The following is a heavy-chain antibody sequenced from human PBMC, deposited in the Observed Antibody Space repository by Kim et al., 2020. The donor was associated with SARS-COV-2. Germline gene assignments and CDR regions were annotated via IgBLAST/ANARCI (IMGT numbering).Heavy chain of an antibody. CDR2: IIPIFGTA. Sequence: SVKVSCKASGGTFSSYAISWVRQAPGQGLEWMGGIIPIFGTANYAQKFQGRVTITADESTSTAYMELSSLRSEDTAVYYCARGDYYDSSGYYTPIDYWGQGTLVTVSS. D-gene: IGHD3-22*01. J-gene: IGHJ4*02. V-gene: IGHV1-69*13. CDR3: ARGDYYDSSGYYTPIDY. CDR1: GGTFSSYA.